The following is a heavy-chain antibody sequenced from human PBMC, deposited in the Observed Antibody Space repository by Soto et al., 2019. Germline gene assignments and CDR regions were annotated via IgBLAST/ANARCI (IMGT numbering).Heavy chain of an antibody. Sequence: ASVKVSCKASGYTFTSYAMHWVRQAPGQRLEWMGWINAGNGNTKYSQKLQGRVTITRDTSASTAYMELSSLRSEDTAVYYCAKGSYYYYGMDVWGQGTTVTVSS. CDR2: INAGNGNT. CDR1: GYTFTSYA. V-gene: IGHV1-3*01. J-gene: IGHJ6*02. CDR3: AKGSYYYYGMDV.